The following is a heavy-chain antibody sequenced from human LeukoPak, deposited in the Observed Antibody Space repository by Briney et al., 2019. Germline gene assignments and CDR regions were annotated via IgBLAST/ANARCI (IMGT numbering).Heavy chain of an antibody. CDR1: GGSINSYY. D-gene: IGHD5-24*01. CDR3: ATVDMAHNTESAFDI. Sequence: SGGSINSYYWNWIRQPAGKGLEWIGRIYTSGSTSYNPSLKGRVTMSVDTSNNQFSLRLSSVTAADTAVYYCATVDMAHNTESAFDIWGQGTMVTASS. CDR2: IYTSGST. V-gene: IGHV4-4*07. J-gene: IGHJ3*02.